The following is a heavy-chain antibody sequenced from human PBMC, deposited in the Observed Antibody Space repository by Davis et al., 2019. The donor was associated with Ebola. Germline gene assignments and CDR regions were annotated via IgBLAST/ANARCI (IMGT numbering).Heavy chain of an antibody. Sequence: GGSLRLSCAASGFSFSTYGMHWVRQAPGKGLEWVAVIWYDGTNKYYADSVKGRLTISRDNSKNTLYLQMNSLRVEDTAVYYCAKEYGSGRYQFDYWGQGTLVTVSS. D-gene: IGHD1-26*01. CDR1: GFSFSTYG. J-gene: IGHJ4*02. CDR3: AKEYGSGRYQFDY. V-gene: IGHV3-33*06. CDR2: IWYDGTNK.